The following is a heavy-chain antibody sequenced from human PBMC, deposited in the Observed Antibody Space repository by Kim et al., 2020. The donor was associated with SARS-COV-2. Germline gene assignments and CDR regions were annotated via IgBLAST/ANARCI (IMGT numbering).Heavy chain of an antibody. CDR3: VRSSDSFYFDS. V-gene: IGHV1-2*06. D-gene: IGHD5-12*01. CDR1: GYTLSDYY. J-gene: IGHJ4*02. Sequence: ASVKVSCKTSGYTLSDYYIHWVRQAPGLGLEWMGRIDPSSGDIDFAQRFQARVTMTVDASISTAYMELRGLTSDDTAVYFCVRSSDSFYFDSWGQGTLVT. CDR2: IDPSSGDI.